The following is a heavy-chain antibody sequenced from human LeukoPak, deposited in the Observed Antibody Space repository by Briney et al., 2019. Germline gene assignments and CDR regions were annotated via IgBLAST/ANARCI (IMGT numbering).Heavy chain of an antibody. J-gene: IGHJ4*02. V-gene: IGHV4-39*07. CDR1: GGSISSSSYY. Sequence: SETLSLTCTVSGGSISSSSYYWGWIRQPPGKGLEWIGSIYYSGSTYYNPSLKSRVTISVDTSKNQFSLKLSSVTAADTAVYYCARVSSTVVFAADWGQGTLVTVSS. CDR2: IYYSGST. D-gene: IGHD2-15*01. CDR3: ARVSSTVVFAAD.